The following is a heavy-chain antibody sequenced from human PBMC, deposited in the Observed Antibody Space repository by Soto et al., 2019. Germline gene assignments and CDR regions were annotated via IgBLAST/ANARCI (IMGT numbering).Heavy chain of an antibody. V-gene: IGHV4-34*01. Sequence: SETLSLTCAVYGGSFSGYCWTWIRQTPEKGLEWIGEIYHSGSTTYNPSLKSRVTISVDRSKNQFSLNLNSVTAADTAIYYCARRVESRSFWFDPWAQGTNVTLSS. D-gene: IGHD3-10*01. CDR3: ARRVESRSFWFDP. J-gene: IGHJ5*02. CDR1: GGSFSGYC. CDR2: IYHSGST.